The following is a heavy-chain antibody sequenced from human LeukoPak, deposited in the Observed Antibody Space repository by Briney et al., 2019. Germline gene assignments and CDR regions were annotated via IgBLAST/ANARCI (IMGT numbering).Heavy chain of an antibody. CDR3: ARETSGSYGDY. J-gene: IGHJ4*02. V-gene: IGHV1-8*03. Sequence: GASVKVSCRASGYSFTSYDINWVRQATGQGLEWMGWMNPNSGNTGYAQKFQGRVTITRNTSISTAYMELSSLRSEDTAAYYCARETSGSYGDYWGQGTLVTVSS. CDR1: GYSFTSYD. CDR2: MNPNSGNT. D-gene: IGHD1-26*01.